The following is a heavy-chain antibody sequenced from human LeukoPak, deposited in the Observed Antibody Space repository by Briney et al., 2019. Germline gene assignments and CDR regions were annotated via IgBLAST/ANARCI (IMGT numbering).Heavy chain of an antibody. V-gene: IGHV7-4-1*02. D-gene: IGHD1-26*01. CDR3: ARDPYSGSYSSLGD. CDR2: INTNTGNP. J-gene: IGHJ4*02. Sequence: ASVKVSCKASGYTLTSYYMHWVRQAPGQGLEWMGWINTNTGNPTFAQGFTGRFVFSLDTSISTAYLQISSLKAEDTAVYYCARDPYSGSYSSLGDWGQGTLVTVSS. CDR1: GYTLTSYY.